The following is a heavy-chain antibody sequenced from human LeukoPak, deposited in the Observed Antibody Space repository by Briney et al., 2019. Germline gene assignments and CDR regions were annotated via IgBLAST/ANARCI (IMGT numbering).Heavy chain of an antibody. CDR2: IYYSGST. CDR1: GGSFSSYY. D-gene: IGHD3-10*01. V-gene: IGHV4-59*01. J-gene: IGHJ4*02. CDR3: ARTEYFFDH. Sequence: SETLSLTCTVSGGSFSSYYWSWIRQPPGKRLEWIGYIYYSGSTNYNPSLKSRVSMSVDTSKNQFSLNLNSVTAADTAVYYCARTEYFFDHWGQGTLVSVSS.